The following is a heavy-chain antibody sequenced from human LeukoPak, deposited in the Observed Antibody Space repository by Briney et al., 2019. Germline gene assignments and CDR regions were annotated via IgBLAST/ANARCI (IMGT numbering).Heavy chain of an antibody. CDR1: GDTFSNHP. V-gene: IGHV1-2*02. Sequence: GASVKVSCKASGDTFSNHPINWVRQAPGQGLEWMGWINPNSGGTNYTQNFQGRVTMTRDTSISTAYMALSRLRSDDTAVYYCAVFPGIVGATPLRNDAFDIWGQGTMVTVSS. CDR3: AVFPGIVGATPLRNDAFDI. J-gene: IGHJ3*02. D-gene: IGHD1-26*01. CDR2: INPNSGGT.